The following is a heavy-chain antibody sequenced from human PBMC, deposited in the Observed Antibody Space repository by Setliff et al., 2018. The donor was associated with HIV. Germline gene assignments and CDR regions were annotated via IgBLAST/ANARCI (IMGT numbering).Heavy chain of an antibody. CDR3: ARGAELLWFGELHNIPYFDY. CDR2: IYYSGST. Sequence: SETLSLTCTVSGDSVSSRSYYWSWIRQPPGKGLEWIGYIYYSGSTNYNPSLKSRVTISVDTSKNHFSLKLRSVTAADTAVYYCARGAELLWFGELHNIPYFDYWGQGTLVTVSS. V-gene: IGHV4-61*03. J-gene: IGHJ4*02. D-gene: IGHD3-10*01. CDR1: GDSVSSRSYY.